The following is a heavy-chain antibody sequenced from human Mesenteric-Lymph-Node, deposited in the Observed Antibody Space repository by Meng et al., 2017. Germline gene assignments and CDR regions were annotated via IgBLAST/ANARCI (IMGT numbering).Heavy chain of an antibody. CDR3: ARLDSSSWYIEYFQH. CDR1: GYSFSNYW. J-gene: IGHJ1*01. D-gene: IGHD6-13*01. Sequence: GESLKISCKTSGYSFSNYWIGWVRQMPGKGLEWMGIISPGDSDTKYSPSFQGQVTISADKSISTAYLQWSSLKASDTAMYYCARLDSSSWYIEYFQHWGQGTLVTVSS. CDR2: ISPGDSDT. V-gene: IGHV5-51*01.